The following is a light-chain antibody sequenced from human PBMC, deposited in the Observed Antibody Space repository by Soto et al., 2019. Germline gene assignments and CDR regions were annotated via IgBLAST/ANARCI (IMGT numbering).Light chain of an antibody. CDR2: WAS. CDR3: QQRANWPLTT. CDR1: QSVLYSSNNKNY. J-gene: IGKJ5*01. V-gene: IGKV4-1*01. Sequence: DLVMTQSPDSLDVSLGERATINCKSSQSVLYSSNNKNYLAWYQHKPGQPPKLLIYWASTRDSGVPDRFSGSGSGTDFTLTISSLESEDFAIYYCQQRANWPLTTFGHGTRLEIK.